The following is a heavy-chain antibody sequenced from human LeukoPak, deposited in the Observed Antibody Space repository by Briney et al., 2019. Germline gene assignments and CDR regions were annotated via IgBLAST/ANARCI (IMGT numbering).Heavy chain of an antibody. CDR3: AKEGTGYYDSSGPFY. CDR1: GFTFSSYG. CDR2: ISYDGSNK. V-gene: IGHV3-30*18. Sequence: PGGSLRLSCAASGFTFSSYGMHWVRQAPGKGLEWVAVISYDGSNKYYADSVKGRFTISRDNSKNTLYLQMNSLRAEDTAVYYCAKEGTGYYDSSGPFYWGQGTLVTVSS. D-gene: IGHD3-22*01. J-gene: IGHJ4*02.